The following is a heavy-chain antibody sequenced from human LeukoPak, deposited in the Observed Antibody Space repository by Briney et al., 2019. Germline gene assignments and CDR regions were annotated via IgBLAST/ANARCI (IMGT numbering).Heavy chain of an antibody. CDR3: ARAGYSSDWYRGKYYYYGMDV. V-gene: IGHV3-7*03. CDR2: IKEDGSEK. J-gene: IGHJ6*02. CDR1: GFTFSSYW. Sequence: GGSLRLSCAATGFTFSSYWMTWVRQAPGKGLEWVANIKEDGSEKYYVDSVKGRITISRDNAKNSLYLQMNSLRAEDTAVYYCARAGYSSDWYRGKYYYYGMDVWGQGTTVTVSS. D-gene: IGHD6-19*01.